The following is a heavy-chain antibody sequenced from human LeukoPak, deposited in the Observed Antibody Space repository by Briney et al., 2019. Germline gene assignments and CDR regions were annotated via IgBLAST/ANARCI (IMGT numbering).Heavy chain of an antibody. CDR3: TTPSDDSGSLPLDY. V-gene: IGHV3-15*01. CDR1: GFTLSNAW. D-gene: IGHD1-26*01. J-gene: IGHJ4*02. Sequence: GGSLRLSCAASGFTLSNAWMSWVRQAPGKGLEWVGRIKSKTDGGTTDYAAPVKGRFTISRDDSKNTLYLQMNSLKTEDTAVYYCTTPSDDSGSLPLDYWGQGTLVTVSS. CDR2: IKSKTDGGTT.